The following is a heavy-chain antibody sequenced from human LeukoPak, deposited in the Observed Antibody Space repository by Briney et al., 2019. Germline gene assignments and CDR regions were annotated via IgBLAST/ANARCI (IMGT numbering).Heavy chain of an antibody. CDR1: GGTFSSYA. CDR3: ARDRATMEWQTYNWFDP. CDR2: ITPIFGTA. D-gene: IGHD3-3*01. Sequence: ASVKVSCKASGGTFSSYAISWVRQAPGQGLEWMGGITPIFGTANYAQKFQGRVTITADESTSTAYMELSSLRSEDTAVYYCARDRATMEWQTYNWFDPWGQGTLVTVSS. J-gene: IGHJ5*02. V-gene: IGHV1-69*13.